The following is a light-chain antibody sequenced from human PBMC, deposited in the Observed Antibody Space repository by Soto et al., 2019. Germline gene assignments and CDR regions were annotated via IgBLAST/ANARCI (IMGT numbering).Light chain of an antibody. CDR2: TNN. CDR3: AAGEDRLYGVL. Sequence: QSVLTQPPSASGTPGQRVTISCSGNRSNIGSNYVYWYQQLPATAPKLLIYTNNQRPSGVPDRFSGSKSGTSASLAISRLRSEDEADYYCAAGEDRLYGVLFGGGTKVTVL. J-gene: IGLJ3*02. V-gene: IGLV1-47*01. CDR1: RSNIGSNY.